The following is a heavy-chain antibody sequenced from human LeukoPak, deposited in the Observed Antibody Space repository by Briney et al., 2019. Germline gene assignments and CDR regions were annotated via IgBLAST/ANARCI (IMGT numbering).Heavy chain of an antibody. Sequence: SETLSLTCTVSGGSISSYYWSWIRQPPGKGLEWIGYIYYSGSTNYNPSLKSRVTIPVDTSKNQFSLKLSSVTAADTAVYYCARGGRFLEWLLEFDPWGQGTLVTVSS. CDR2: IYYSGST. J-gene: IGHJ5*02. CDR1: GGSISSYY. CDR3: ARGGRFLEWLLEFDP. D-gene: IGHD3-3*01. V-gene: IGHV4-59*01.